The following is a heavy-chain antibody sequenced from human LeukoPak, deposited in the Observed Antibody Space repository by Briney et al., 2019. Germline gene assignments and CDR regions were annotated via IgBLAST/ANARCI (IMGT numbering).Heavy chain of an antibody. CDR2: IYYSGST. J-gene: IGHJ6*03. D-gene: IGHD3-10*01. V-gene: IGHV4-61*01. CDR1: GFSISSGYF. CDR3: ARVGDGLYYYYYYMDV. Sequence: SETLSLTCTVSGFSISSGYFWGWIRQPPGKGLEWIGYIYYSGSTNYNPSLKSRVTISVDTSKNQFSLKLSSVTAADTAVYYCARVGDGLYYYYYYMDVWGKGTTVTVSS.